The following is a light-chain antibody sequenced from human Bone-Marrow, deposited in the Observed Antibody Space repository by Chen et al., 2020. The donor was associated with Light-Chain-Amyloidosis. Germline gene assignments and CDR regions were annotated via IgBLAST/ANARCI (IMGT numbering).Light chain of an antibody. Sequence: SYELTPPPSVSASPGQTARITCSGDALAKQDGFWYQQKPGKAPVWAINKDKERPSGIAERFAGTTSGTTCTLTISGVQAEDEADYYCQSSDSSGTPWVFGGGTKLTVL. V-gene: IGLV3-25*02. CDR2: KDK. CDR3: QSSDSSGTPWV. CDR1: ALAKQD. J-gene: IGLJ3*02.